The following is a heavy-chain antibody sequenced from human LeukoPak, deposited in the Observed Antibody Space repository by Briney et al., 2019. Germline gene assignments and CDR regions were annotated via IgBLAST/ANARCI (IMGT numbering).Heavy chain of an antibody. CDR1: GGTFSIYA. D-gene: IGHD2-2*01. CDR2: ISPIFGPP. V-gene: IGHV1-69*05. CDR3: AREVQPHCSTTSCSGNY. Sequence: ASVKVSCKASGGTFSIYAMNWVRQAPGQGLEWMGRISPIFGPPTYAQEFQDRITIITDQSTNMAYMELSSLRSEDTAVYYCAREVQPHCSTTSCSGNYWGQGTLVTVSS. J-gene: IGHJ4*02.